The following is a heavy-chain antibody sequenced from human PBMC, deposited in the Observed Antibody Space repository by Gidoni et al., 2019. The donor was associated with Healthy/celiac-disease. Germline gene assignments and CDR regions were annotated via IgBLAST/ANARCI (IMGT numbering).Heavy chain of an antibody. CDR3: TTDLGLLWFGELSFHLDV. Sequence: EVQLVESGGGLVKPGGSLRLSCAASGFTFSNAWMRWVRQAPGKGLEWVGRIKSKTDGGTTDYAAPVKGRFTISRDDSKNTLYLQMNSLKTEDTAVYYCTTDLGLLWFGELSFHLDVWGQGTTVTVSS. J-gene: IGHJ6*02. CDR2: IKSKTDGGTT. D-gene: IGHD3-10*01. CDR1: GFTFSNAW. V-gene: IGHV3-15*01.